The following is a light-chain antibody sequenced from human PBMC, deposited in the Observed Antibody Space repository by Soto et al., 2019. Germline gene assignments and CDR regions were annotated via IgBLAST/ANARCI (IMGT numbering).Light chain of an antibody. CDR3: CLYAGSVV. Sequence: QSALTQPASVSGSPGQSITISCTGTSSDVGSYNLVSWYQQHPGKAPKLLIYEGSRRPSGVSNRFSGSKSGNTASLTISGLQAEDEADYYCCLYAGSVVFGGGTKLTV. J-gene: IGLJ2*01. V-gene: IGLV2-23*01. CDR1: SSDVGSYNL. CDR2: EGS.